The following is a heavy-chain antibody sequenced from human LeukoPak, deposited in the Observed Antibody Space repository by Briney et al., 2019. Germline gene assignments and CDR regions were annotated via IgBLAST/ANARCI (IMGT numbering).Heavy chain of an antibody. Sequence: ASVKVSCKTSGYTFTGYYIHWVRQAPGQGLEWMGWINPNSGGTNYAQKFQGRVTMTRDTSISTAYMELSRLRSDDTAVYYCARELLWFGEFIYYYYYGMDVWGQGTTVTVSS. CDR1: GYTFTGYY. CDR2: INPNSGGT. CDR3: ARELLWFGEFIYYYYYGMDV. V-gene: IGHV1-2*02. D-gene: IGHD3-10*01. J-gene: IGHJ6*02.